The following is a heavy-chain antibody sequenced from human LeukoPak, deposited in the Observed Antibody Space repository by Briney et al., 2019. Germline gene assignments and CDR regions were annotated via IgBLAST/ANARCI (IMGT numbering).Heavy chain of an antibody. D-gene: IGHD2-15*01. CDR1: GFTVSTNY. CDR2: ISDTGNT. J-gene: IGHJ4*02. V-gene: IGHV3-53*01. CDR3: AKAPVTTCRGAFCYPFDY. Sequence: PGGSLRLSCAASGFTVSTNYVSWVRQAPGKGLEWVSAISDTGNTYHADSVKGRFTISRDSSKNTLFLQMNRLRPEDAAVYYCAKAPVTTCRGAFCYPFDYWGLGTLVTVSS.